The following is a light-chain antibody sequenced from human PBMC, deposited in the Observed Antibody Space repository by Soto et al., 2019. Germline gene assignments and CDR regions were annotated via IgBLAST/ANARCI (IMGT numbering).Light chain of an antibody. CDR3: QQFENWPWT. Sequence: IALTQAPSSLSLSPGHRASLPCRASQGVSSYLAWYQQKPGQAPRLLIYDASNRATGIPARFSGSGSGTEFTLTISSLQSEDVAVYYCQQFENWPWTFGQGTKVDIK. CDR2: DAS. CDR1: QGVSSY. V-gene: IGKV3D-15*01. J-gene: IGKJ1*01.